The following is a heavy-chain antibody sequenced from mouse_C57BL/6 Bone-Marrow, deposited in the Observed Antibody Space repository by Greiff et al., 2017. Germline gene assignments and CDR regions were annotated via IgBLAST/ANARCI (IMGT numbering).Heavy chain of an antibody. J-gene: IGHJ1*03. D-gene: IGHD2-3*01. CDR2: ISYSGST. CDR1: GYSITSDY. V-gene: IGHV3-8*01. CDR3: ARCRWLLRDWYFDV. Sequence: ESGPGLAKPSQTLSLTCSVTGYSITSDYWNWILKFPGNKLEYMGYISYSGSTYYNPTLKSRISITRDTSKNQYYLQLNSVTTEDTATYYCARCRWLLRDWYFDVWGTGTTVTVSS.